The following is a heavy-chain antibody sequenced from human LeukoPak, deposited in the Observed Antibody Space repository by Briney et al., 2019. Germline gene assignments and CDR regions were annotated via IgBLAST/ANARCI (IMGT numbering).Heavy chain of an antibody. D-gene: IGHD3-16*01. CDR1: GFTFSGYW. CDR3: ARISRYGLDY. J-gene: IGHJ4*02. Sequence: GGSLRLSCAASGFTFSGYWMSWVRQAPGEGLEWLANIKSDGSEKYYVDSVKGRFTISRDNAKNSLYLQMNSLRPEDTAVYYCARISRYGLDYWGQGTLVTVSS. CDR2: IKSDGSEK. V-gene: IGHV3-7*04.